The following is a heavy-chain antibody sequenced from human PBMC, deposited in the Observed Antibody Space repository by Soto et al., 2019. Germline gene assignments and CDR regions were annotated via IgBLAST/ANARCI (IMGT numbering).Heavy chain of an antibody. CDR1: GFTFSSYA. V-gene: IGHV3-23*01. Sequence: GGSLRLSCAASGFTFSSYAMSWVRQAPGKGLEWVSAISGSGGSTYYADSVKGRFTISRDNSKNTLYLQMNSLRAEDTAVYYCAKDPARFIPPSGYEAYYYYGMDVWGQGTTVTVSS. D-gene: IGHD5-12*01. J-gene: IGHJ6*02. CDR3: AKDPARFIPPSGYEAYYYYGMDV. CDR2: ISGSGGST.